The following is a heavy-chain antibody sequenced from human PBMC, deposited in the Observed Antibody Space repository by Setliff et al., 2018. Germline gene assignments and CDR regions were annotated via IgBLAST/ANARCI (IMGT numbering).Heavy chain of an antibody. D-gene: IGHD1-26*01. J-gene: IGHJ4*02. CDR3: ARDNTIVGATDY. Sequence: LSQTLSLPCAVSGGSITSGSYYWSWIRQPAGEGLEWIGRLHTSGTTDYNPSLKGRVTISADTSTNHFSLKLTSVTAADTAVYYCARDNTIVGATDYWGQGALVTVSS. V-gene: IGHV4-61*02. CDR2: LHTSGTT. CDR1: GGSITSGSYY.